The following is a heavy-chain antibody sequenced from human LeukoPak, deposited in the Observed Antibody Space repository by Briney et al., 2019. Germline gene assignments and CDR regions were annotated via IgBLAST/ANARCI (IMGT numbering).Heavy chain of an antibody. CDR2: ISAYNGNT. CDR3: ARGGYCSGDGCYGYFDY. CDR1: GYTLTSYG. J-gene: IGHJ4*02. Sequence: ASVTVSCKASGYTLTSYGISWVRQAPGQGPEWMGWISAYNGNTNYAQMFQARVTMTTDTTTSTANMELRSLTSDDTAVYYCARGGYCSGDGCYGYFDYWGQGTLVTVSS. V-gene: IGHV1-18*01. D-gene: IGHD2-15*01.